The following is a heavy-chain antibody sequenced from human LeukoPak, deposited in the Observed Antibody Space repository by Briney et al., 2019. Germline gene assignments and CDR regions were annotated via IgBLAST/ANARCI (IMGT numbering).Heavy chain of an antibody. CDR3: AIDPNWGTHS. CDR1: GFTFSTYT. J-gene: IGHJ4*02. CDR2: IGNNGGGI. V-gene: IGHV3-23*01. D-gene: IGHD7-27*01. Sequence: PGGSLRLSCAASGFTFSTYTMYWVRHPPGKRLEWVSIIGNNGGGIHYADSVKGRFTISRDNFKNALYLQMNSLRVEDTAVYYCAIDPNWGTHSWGQGVLVTDSS.